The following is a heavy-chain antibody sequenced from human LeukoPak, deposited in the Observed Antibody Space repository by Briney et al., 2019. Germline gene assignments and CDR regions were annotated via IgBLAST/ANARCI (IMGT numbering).Heavy chain of an antibody. CDR3: ARCYCSSTSCPFDY. Sequence: GESLKISCKGSGYSFTSYWIGWLRQLPGKGLEWMGIIYPGDSDTRYSPSFQDQLTISADKSISTAYLQWSSLKASDTAMYYCARCYCSSTSCPFDYWGQGTLVTVSS. CDR2: IYPGDSDT. D-gene: IGHD2-2*01. CDR1: GYSFTSYW. V-gene: IGHV5-51*01. J-gene: IGHJ4*02.